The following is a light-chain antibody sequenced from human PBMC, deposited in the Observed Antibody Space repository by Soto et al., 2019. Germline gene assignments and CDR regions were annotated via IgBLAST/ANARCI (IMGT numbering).Light chain of an antibody. CDR1: TSNIGSHT. CDR2: TNN. V-gene: IGLV1-44*01. CDR3: ATWDDSLQGV. Sequence: QAVVTQPPSASGTPGQRVTISCSGSTSNIGSHTVNWYQQLPGTAPKLLINTNNQRPSGVPDRFSGYKSDTSASLVISGLQSEDEADYYCATWDDSLQGVFGTGTKLTVL. J-gene: IGLJ1*01.